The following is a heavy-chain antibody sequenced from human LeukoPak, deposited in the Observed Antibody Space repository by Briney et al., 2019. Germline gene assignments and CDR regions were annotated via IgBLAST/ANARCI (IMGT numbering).Heavy chain of an antibody. CDR3: ARDSSYSSSSWYYYYYGMDV. V-gene: IGHV6-1*01. D-gene: IGHD6-6*01. Sequence: SQTLSLTCAISGDSVSSNSAAWNWNRQSPSRGLEWLGRTYYRSKWYNDYAVSVKSRITINPDTPKNQFSLQLNSVTPEDTAVYYCARDSSYSSSSWYYYYYGMDVWGQGTTVTVSS. CDR1: GDSVSSNSAA. CDR2: TYYRSKWYN. J-gene: IGHJ6*02.